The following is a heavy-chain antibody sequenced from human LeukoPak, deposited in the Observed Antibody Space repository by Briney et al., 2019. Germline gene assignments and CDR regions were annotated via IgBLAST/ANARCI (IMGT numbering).Heavy chain of an antibody. V-gene: IGHV1-2*02. D-gene: IGHD5-12*01. Sequence: GASVKVSCKASGYTFTGYYMHWVRQAPGQGLEWMGWINPNSGGTNYAQKFQGRVTMTTDTSTSTAYMELRSLRSDDTAVYYCARVYGYSGSNYFDYWGQGTLVTVSS. CDR2: INPNSGGT. CDR3: ARVYGYSGSNYFDY. CDR1: GYTFTGYY. J-gene: IGHJ4*02.